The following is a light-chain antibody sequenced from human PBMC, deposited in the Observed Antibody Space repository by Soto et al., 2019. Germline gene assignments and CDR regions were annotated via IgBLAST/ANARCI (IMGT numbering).Light chain of an antibody. Sequence: EIVLTQSPATLSLSPGERATLSCRASQSLNSHLAWYQHKPGQAPRLLIYDAPTRAAGIPARFTGSGSGTDFTLTISSLEPEDSAVYYCQQRNNWPSFGGGSKLEI. CDR1: QSLNSH. J-gene: IGKJ4*01. CDR3: QQRNNWPS. V-gene: IGKV3-11*01. CDR2: DAP.